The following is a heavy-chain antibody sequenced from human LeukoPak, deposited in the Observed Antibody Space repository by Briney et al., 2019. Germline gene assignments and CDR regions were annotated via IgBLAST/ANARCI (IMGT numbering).Heavy chain of an antibody. CDR2: ISYDGRNE. CDR1: GFTSSGHA. Sequence: GRSLRLSCAASGFTSSGHAMHWARQTPGKGLEWVAVISYDGRNEYYADSVKGRFTISRDNSKNTLFLQMNSLRAEDTALYYCARQDCSPSCYLAYWGQGTLVTVSS. J-gene: IGHJ4*02. CDR3: ARQDCSPSCYLAY. V-gene: IGHV3-30*04. D-gene: IGHD2-2*01.